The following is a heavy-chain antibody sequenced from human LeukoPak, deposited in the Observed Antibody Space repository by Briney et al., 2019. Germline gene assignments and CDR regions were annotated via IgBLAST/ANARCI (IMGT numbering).Heavy chain of an antibody. CDR1: GYTLTELS. J-gene: IGHJ5*02. D-gene: IGHD6-19*01. V-gene: IGHV1-24*01. Sequence: ASVKVSCKVSGYTLTELSLHWVRQAPGKGLEWVGGFDPEDGETIYAQKFQGRVTMTEDTSTDTAYMELSSLRSEDTAVYYCATDVSSGWSNWFDPWGQGTLVTVSS. CDR3: ATDVSSGWSNWFDP. CDR2: FDPEDGET.